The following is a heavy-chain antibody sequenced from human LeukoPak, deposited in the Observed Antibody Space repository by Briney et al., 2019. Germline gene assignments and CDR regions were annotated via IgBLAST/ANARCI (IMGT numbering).Heavy chain of an antibody. CDR2: IYYSGST. CDR1: GGSISSGGYY. Sequence: SETLSLTCTVSGGSISSGGYYWSWIRQHPGKGLEWIGYIYYSGSTYYNPSLKSRVTISVDTSKNQFSLKLSSVTAADTAVYYCAREVPSYDFWSGTNWFDPWGQGTLVTVSS. V-gene: IGHV4-31*03. J-gene: IGHJ5*02. D-gene: IGHD3-3*01. CDR3: AREVPSYDFWSGTNWFDP.